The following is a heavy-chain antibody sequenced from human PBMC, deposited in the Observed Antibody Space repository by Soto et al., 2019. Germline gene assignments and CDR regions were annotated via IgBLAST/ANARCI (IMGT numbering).Heavy chain of an antibody. D-gene: IGHD3-10*01. J-gene: IGHJ6*02. Sequence: GESLKISCKGSGYSFTSYWIGWVRQMPGKGLEWMGIIYPGDSDTRYSPSFQGQVTISADKSISTAYLQWSSLKASDTAMYYCRSYGPGSYYNYYYGMDVWGHGTTVTVSS. CDR3: RSYGPGSYYNYYYGMDV. CDR1: GYSFTSYW. CDR2: IYPGDSDT. V-gene: IGHV5-51*01.